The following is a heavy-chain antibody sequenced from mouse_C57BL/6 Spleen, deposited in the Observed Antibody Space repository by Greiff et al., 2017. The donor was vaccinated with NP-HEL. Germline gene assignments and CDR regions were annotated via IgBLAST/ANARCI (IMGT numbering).Heavy chain of an antibody. CDR2: IDPATGNT. CDR3: ARPYYSNYWYCDV. CDR1: GFNIKNTY. J-gene: IGHJ1*03. V-gene: IGHV14-3*01. D-gene: IGHD2-5*01. Sequence: VQLQQSVAELVRPGASVKLSCTASGFNIKNTYMHWVKQRPEQGLEWIGRIDPATGNTKYAPKFQGKATITADTSSNTAYLQLSSLTSEDTAIYDCARPYYSNYWYCDVWGTGTTVTVSS.